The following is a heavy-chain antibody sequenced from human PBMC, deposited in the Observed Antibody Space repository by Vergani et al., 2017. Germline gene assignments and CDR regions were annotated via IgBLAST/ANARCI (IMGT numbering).Heavy chain of an antibody. J-gene: IGHJ4*02. Sequence: EVQLLESGGSLKQPGGSVRLSCAASGFTFSTYAMHWVRQAPGKGLEWVSALTGGGGSTYYADSFRGRFIISRDNSRDTPYLQMNSLRPEDTVTYYCVKDAGSYENFFDYWGQGTLVTVSS. D-gene: IGHD1-26*01. V-gene: IGHV3-23*01. CDR2: LTGGGGST. CDR3: VKDAGSYENFFDY. CDR1: GFTFSTYA.